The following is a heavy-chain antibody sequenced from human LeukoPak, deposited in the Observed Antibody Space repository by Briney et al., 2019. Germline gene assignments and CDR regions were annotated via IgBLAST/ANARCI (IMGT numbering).Heavy chain of an antibody. J-gene: IGHJ5*02. V-gene: IGHV1-2*02. CDR2: INPNSGGT. CDR1: GYTFTGYY. D-gene: IGHD3-16*01. CDR3: AKDLFVGGNWFDP. Sequence: ASVKVSCKASGYTFTGYYMHWVRQAPGQGLEWMGWINPNSGGTNYAQKFQGRVTMTRDTSISTAYMELNSLRAEDTAVYYCAKDLFVGGNWFDPWGQGTLVTVSS.